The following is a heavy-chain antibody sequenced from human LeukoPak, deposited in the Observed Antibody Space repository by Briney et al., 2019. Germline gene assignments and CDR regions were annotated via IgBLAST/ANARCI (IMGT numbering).Heavy chain of an antibody. Sequence: PGGSLRLSCAASGFTFSSYWMHWVRQAPGKGLVWVSRINSDGSDTSYADSVKGRFTISRDNAKNTLYLHMNSLRAEDTAVYYCARGGIELWSRDYWGQGTLVTVS. J-gene: IGHJ4*02. D-gene: IGHD5-18*01. V-gene: IGHV3-74*01. CDR2: INSDGSDT. CDR1: GFTFSSYW. CDR3: ARGGIELWSRDY.